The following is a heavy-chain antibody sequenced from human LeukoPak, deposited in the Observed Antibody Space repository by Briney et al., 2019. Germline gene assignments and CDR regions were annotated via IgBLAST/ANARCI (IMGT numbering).Heavy chain of an antibody. D-gene: IGHD6-19*01. CDR3: ARLPDVSGWPFDY. CDR1: DDSISSDF. J-gene: IGHJ4*02. Sequence: PSETLSLTCTASDDSISSDFWTWLRHPPGEGLEWIGYIHYSGSTKYNPSLKSRVTISVDKSKNQFSLKLSSVTAADTAIYYCARLPDVSGWPFDYWGQGILVTVAS. V-gene: IGHV4-59*01. CDR2: IHYSGST.